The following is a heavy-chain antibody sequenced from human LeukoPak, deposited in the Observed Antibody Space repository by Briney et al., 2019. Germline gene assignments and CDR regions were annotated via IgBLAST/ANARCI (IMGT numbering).Heavy chain of an antibody. CDR1: GGSISSGGYY. Sequence: SQTLSLTRTVSGGSISSGGYYWSWIRQHPGKGLEWIGYIYYSGSTYYNPSLKSRVTISVDTSKNQFSLKLSSVTAADTAVYYCERVGSTYMSNAWGQGTLLTL. CDR2: IYYSGST. CDR3: ERVGSTYMSNA. V-gene: IGHV4-31*03. J-gene: IGHJ5*01. D-gene: IGHD5/OR15-5a*01.